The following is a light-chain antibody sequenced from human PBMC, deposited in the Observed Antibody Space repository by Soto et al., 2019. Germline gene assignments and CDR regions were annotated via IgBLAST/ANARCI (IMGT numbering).Light chain of an antibody. CDR3: QHYNNYPIT. V-gene: IGKV1-16*01. J-gene: IGKJ5*01. Sequence: DIQMAQSPSSLSASIGDTVTITCRASQGISNYLAWFQQKPGKAPKRLIYGAFTLESEVPSRFSGSVSGTDFTLTISSLQPEDSATYYCQHYNNYPITFGQGTRLEIK. CDR2: GAF. CDR1: QGISNY.